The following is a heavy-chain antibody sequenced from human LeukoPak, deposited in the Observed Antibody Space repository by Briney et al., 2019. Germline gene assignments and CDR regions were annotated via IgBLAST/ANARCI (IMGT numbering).Heavy chain of an antibody. CDR2: ISVSGGST. CDR3: AKDPGYFGG. J-gene: IGHJ4*02. CDR1: GFTFSSYA. D-gene: IGHD3-16*01. V-gene: IGHV3-23*01. Sequence: PGGSLRLSCAASGFTFSSYAMTWVRQAPGKGLEWVSAISVSGGSTYYADSVKGRFTISRDNSKNTLSLQMNSLRADDTVLYYCAKDPGYFGGWGQGTVVTVSS.